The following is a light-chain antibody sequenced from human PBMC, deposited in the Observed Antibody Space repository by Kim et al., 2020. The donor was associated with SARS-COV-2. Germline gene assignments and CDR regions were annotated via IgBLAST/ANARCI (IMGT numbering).Light chain of an antibody. V-gene: IGKV1-39*01. J-gene: IGKJ2*01. CDR2: AAS. Sequence: DIQMTQSPSSLSASVGDRVTITCRASQSINRYLNWYQQKPGKAPKLLIYAASSLQSGVPSRFSGSGSGTDFTLAIASLQPEDFATYYCQQSYSTPYTFGQGTKLEI. CDR3: QQSYSTPYT. CDR1: QSINRY.